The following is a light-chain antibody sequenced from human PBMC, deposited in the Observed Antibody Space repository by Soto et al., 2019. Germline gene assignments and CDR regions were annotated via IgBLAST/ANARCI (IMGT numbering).Light chain of an antibody. V-gene: IGKV1-12*01. CDR1: QGVSSW. CDR2: AAS. Sequence: DIQMTQSPSSVSASVGDRVTITCRASQGVSSWLGWYQQKPGKAPKLLIHAASSLQSGVPSRFSGSGSGTDFTLTISSPQPEDFATYFRQQANSFPPTFGGGTKVEIK. CDR3: QQANSFPPT. J-gene: IGKJ4*01.